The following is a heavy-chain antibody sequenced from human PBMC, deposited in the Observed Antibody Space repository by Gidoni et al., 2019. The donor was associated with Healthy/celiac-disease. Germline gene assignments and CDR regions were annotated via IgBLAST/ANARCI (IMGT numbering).Heavy chain of an antibody. D-gene: IGHD1-1*01. CDR3: ARRDGYNYPLDY. CDR1: GSTFSSYA. V-gene: IGHV3-23*04. CDR2: ISGSGGST. Sequence: EVQLVESGGGLVQPGGSLSLPCASSGSTFSSYAMSWCRQAPGKGREWVSAISGSGGSTYYADSVKGRFTISRDNSKNTLYLQMNSLRAEDTAVYYCARRDGYNYPLDYWGQGTLVTVSS. J-gene: IGHJ4*02.